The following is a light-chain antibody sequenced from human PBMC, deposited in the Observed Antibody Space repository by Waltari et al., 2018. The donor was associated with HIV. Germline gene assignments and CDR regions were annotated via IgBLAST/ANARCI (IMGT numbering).Light chain of an antibody. V-gene: IGKV1-39*01. CDR2: AAS. J-gene: IGKJ2*01. CDR1: QSISTY. Sequence: LQMTQSPSSLSASVGDRVIITCRASQSISTYFNWYQQKPGKAPKLLIYAASNLQSGVPSGFSGGGSGTDFTLTISSLQPEDFATYYCQQGYSSPYTFGQGTKLEIK. CDR3: QQGYSSPYT.